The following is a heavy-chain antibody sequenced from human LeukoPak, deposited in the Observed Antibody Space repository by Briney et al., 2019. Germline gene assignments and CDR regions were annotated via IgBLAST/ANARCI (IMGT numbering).Heavy chain of an antibody. Sequence: PSETLSLTCAVYGGSFSGYYWSWIRQPPGKGLEWIGEINHSGSTNYNPSLKSRVTISVDTSKNQFSLKLSSVTAADTAVYYCARPAAYREFDYWGQGTLVTVSS. D-gene: IGHD2-15*01. J-gene: IGHJ4*02. CDR3: ARPAAYREFDY. CDR1: GGSFSGYY. CDR2: INHSGST. V-gene: IGHV4-34*01.